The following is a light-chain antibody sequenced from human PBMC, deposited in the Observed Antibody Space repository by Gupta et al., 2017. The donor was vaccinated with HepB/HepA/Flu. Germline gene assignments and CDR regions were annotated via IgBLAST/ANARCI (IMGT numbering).Light chain of an antibody. V-gene: IGKV3-20*01. CDR2: GAS. CDR1: QSVRSTY. CDR3: QQYGSSPLYI. J-gene: IGKJ2*01. Sequence: IVLTQSPVTLSLSPGERATLSCRASQSVRSTYLAWYQQKPGQAPRLLIYGASSRATGIPDRFSGSGSGTDFTLTISRLEPEDFAVYYCQQYGSSPLYIFGQGTKLEIK.